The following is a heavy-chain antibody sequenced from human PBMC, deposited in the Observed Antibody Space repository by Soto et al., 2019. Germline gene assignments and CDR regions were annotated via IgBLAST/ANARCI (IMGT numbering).Heavy chain of an antibody. CDR1: GYTFTSYG. Sequence: GASVKVSCKASGYTFTSYGISWVRQAPGQGLEWMGWISAYNGNTNNAQKLQSRVKMTTDTSTSTAYMELRSLISDDTAVYYCARKTTYYDFWSGHFYYYYYMDVWGKGTTVTVSS. V-gene: IGHV1-18*01. D-gene: IGHD3-3*01. J-gene: IGHJ6*03. CDR2: ISAYNGNT. CDR3: ARKTTYYDFWSGHFYYYYYMDV.